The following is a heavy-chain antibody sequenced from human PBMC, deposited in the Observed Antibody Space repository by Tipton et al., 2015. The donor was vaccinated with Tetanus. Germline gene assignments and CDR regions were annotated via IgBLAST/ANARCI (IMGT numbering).Heavy chain of an antibody. CDR3: ARYLFAYGMDV. CDR1: GFRFSSDW. CDR2: INRDGSEK. Sequence: SLRLSCADTGFRFSSDWMGWVRQAAGKGLEWVAHINRDGSEKACADAVQGRFSISRDSAKNSLSLQMNSLRAEDTAAYYCARYLFAYGMDVWGQGTTVTVSS. V-gene: IGHV3-7*03. J-gene: IGHJ6*02.